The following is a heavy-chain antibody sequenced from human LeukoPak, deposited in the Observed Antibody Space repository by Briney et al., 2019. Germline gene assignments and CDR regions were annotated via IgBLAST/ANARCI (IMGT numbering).Heavy chain of an antibody. CDR1: GFNFNTYT. V-gene: IGHV3-23*01. Sequence: GGSLRLSCSASGFNFNTYTLTWVRQTPGKRPEWLSAITGGHGATYYADSVRGRFTITRDNSRNTFYLDMSGLRAEDTAVYYCARDRSTDAFSEYWGQGTLVAVSS. D-gene: IGHD1-1*01. CDR2: ITGGHGAT. J-gene: IGHJ4*02. CDR3: ARDRSTDAFSEY.